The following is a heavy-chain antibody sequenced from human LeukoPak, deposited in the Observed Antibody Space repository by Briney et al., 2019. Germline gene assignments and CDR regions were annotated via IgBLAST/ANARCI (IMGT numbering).Heavy chain of an antibody. CDR2: VTSNGGST. J-gene: IGHJ4*02. CDR3: CLQRCGVVY. V-gene: IGHV3-64D*06. Sequence: GGSLRHSCSASGFTISTYAMHWVRQAPGKGLEYVSAVTSNGGSTYYADSVKGRFTISRDNSKNTLYLQMSSLRGVDTSFYYCCLQRCGVVYWGQGTLVTVSS. CDR1: GFTISTYA. D-gene: IGHD1-1*01.